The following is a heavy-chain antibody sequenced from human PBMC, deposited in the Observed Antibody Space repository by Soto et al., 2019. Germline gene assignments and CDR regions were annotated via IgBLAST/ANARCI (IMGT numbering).Heavy chain of an antibody. CDR1: GGSISSSNW. CDR3: ARTRTRGTRFDY. D-gene: IGHD1-1*01. CDR2: IYHSGST. J-gene: IGHJ4*02. V-gene: IGHV4-4*02. Sequence: QVQLQESGPGLVKPSGTLSLTCAVSGGSISSSNWWSWVRQPPGKGLERIGEIYHSGSTNYNPSLTGRVAMSVDQSKNHFSLNLNSVTAADTALYYCARTRTRGTRFDYWGQGTLVTVSS.